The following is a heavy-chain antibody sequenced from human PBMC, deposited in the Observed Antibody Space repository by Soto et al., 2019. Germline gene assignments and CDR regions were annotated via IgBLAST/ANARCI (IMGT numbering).Heavy chain of an antibody. CDR1: GFTFSNYA. CDR3: ARAIGADFFDY. J-gene: IGHJ4*02. CDR2: ISDNGANT. V-gene: IGHV3-23*01. D-gene: IGHD6-25*01. Sequence: PGGSLRLSCAASGFTFSNYAMSWVRQAPGKGLEWVSTISDNGANTFIGDSMKDHFDISRDNSKNTVFLHLSTVRAEDTAIYYCARAIGADFFDYWGQGTTVTVYS.